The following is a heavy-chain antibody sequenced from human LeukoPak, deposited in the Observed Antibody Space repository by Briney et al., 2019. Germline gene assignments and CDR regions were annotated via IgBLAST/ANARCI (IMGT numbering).Heavy chain of an antibody. D-gene: IGHD2/OR15-2a*01. V-gene: IGHV4-59*08. Sequence: SETLSLTCTVSGGSISIYYWSWIRQPPGQGLEWIGYIYNSGSTVYNPSLKSRATISVDTSKNQFSLKLSSVTAADTAVYYCASLVRGFDYWGQGTLVTVSS. CDR1: GGSISIYY. J-gene: IGHJ4*02. CDR3: ASLVRGFDY. CDR2: IYNSGST.